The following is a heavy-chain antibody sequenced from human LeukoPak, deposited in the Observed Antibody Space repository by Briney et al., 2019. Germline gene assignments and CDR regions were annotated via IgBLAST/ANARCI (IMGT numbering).Heavy chain of an antibody. D-gene: IGHD1-26*01. CDR2: IWYDGSNE. CDR1: GFTFRNYG. Sequence: GGSLRLSCAAWGFTFRNYGMQWVRQAPGKGVEWVAVIWYDGSNEYYADTVKGRFTISRDNSKNPLYLQMNSLGAEDTAVYYCARRIVGATFMDYWGQGTLVTVSS. CDR3: ARRIVGATFMDY. J-gene: IGHJ4*02. V-gene: IGHV3-33*01.